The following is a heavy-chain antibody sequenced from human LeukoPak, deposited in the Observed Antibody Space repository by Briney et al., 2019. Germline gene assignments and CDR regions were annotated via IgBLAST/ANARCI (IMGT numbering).Heavy chain of an antibody. CDR3: AKAGDIVVVPAAIVFDP. V-gene: IGHV3-23*01. Sequence: GGSLRLSCAASGFTFSSYAMSWVRQAPGKGLEWVSAISGSGGRTYYADSVKGRFTISRDNSKNTLYLQMNSLRAEDTAVYYCAKAGDIVVVPAAIVFDPWGQGTLVTVSS. CDR2: ISGSGGRT. J-gene: IGHJ5*02. D-gene: IGHD2-2*01. CDR1: GFTFSSYA.